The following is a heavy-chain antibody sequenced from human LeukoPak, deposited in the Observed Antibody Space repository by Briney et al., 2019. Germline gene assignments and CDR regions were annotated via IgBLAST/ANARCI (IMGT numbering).Heavy chain of an antibody. D-gene: IGHD2-15*01. CDR1: GGSISSYY. CDR3: ASLAEGY. J-gene: IGHJ4*02. V-gene: IGHV4-59*01. CDR2: IYYSGST. Sequence: SETLSLTCTVSGGSISSYYWSWIRQPPGKGLEWIGYIYYSGSTNYNPSLKSRVTISVDTSKNQFSLKLSSVTAADTAVYYCASLAEGYWGQGTLVTVSS.